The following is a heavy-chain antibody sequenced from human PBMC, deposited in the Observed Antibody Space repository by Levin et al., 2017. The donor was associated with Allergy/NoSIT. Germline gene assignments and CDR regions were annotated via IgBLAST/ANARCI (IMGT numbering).Heavy chain of an antibody. Sequence: EASVKVSCKASGDTLSTYALSWVRQAPGQGLEWMGGIIPMINITKYAQKFQGRLTISADRSTNTAYMELSGLTSGDTAVYYCARHSRSLRQRSGSYYYGMDVWGQGTTVTVSS. V-gene: IGHV1-69*10. CDR3: ARHSRSLRQRSGSYYYGMDV. CDR1: GDTLSTYA. CDR2: IIPMINIT. J-gene: IGHJ6*02. D-gene: IGHD6-19*01.